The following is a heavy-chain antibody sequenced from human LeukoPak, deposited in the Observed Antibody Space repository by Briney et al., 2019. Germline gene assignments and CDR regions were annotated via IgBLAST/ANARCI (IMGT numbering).Heavy chain of an antibody. J-gene: IGHJ4*02. CDR1: GFTFSSYG. CDR3: AKDDYGAYYFDY. Sequence: GGSLRLSCAASGFTFSSYGMHWVRQAPGKGLEWVAVISYDGSNKYYADYVKGRFTISRDNSKNTLYLQMNSLRAEDTAVYYCAKDDYGAYYFDYWGQGTLVTVSS. D-gene: IGHD4-17*01. V-gene: IGHV3-30*18. CDR2: ISYDGSNK.